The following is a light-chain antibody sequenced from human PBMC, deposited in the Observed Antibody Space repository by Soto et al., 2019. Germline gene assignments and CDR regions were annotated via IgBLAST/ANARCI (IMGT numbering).Light chain of an antibody. CDR3: HQYSNLPVT. CDR1: QSVNNNY. Sequence: IVLTQSPGTPSLSPGEGATLPCSASQSVNNNYLAWYQQKPGQAPRLLIYGASKRATGIPDRFSGSGSGTDFTLTISRLEPEDFAVYYCHQYSNLPVTFGGGTKVDIK. V-gene: IGKV3-20*01. CDR2: GAS. J-gene: IGKJ4*01.